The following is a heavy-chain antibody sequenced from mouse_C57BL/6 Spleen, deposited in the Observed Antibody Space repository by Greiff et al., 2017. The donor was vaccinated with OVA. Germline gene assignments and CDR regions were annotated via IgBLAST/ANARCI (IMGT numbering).Heavy chain of an antibody. V-gene: IGHV1-82*01. Sequence: VQVVESGPELVKPGASVKISCKASGYAFSSSWMNWVKQRPGKGLEWIGRIYPGDGDTNYNGKFKGKATLTADKSSSTAYMQLSSLTSEDSAVYFCARSPPTYYYGSIDYWGQGTTLTVSS. CDR3: ARSPPTYYYGSIDY. CDR2: IYPGDGDT. D-gene: IGHD1-1*01. CDR1: GYAFSSSW. J-gene: IGHJ2*01.